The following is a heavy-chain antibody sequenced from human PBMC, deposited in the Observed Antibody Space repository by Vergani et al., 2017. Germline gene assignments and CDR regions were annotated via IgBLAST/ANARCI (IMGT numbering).Heavy chain of an antibody. CDR1: GFTFSSYA. CDR3: TTASSSSGDAFDI. V-gene: IGHV3-15*01. D-gene: IGHD6-6*01. J-gene: IGHJ3*02. Sequence: EVQLLESGGGLVQPGGSLRLSCAASGFTFSSYAMSWVRQAPGKGLEWVGRIKSKTDGGTTDYAAPVKGRFTISRDDSKNTLYLQMNSLKTEDTAVYYCTTASSSSGDAFDIWGQGTMVTVSS. CDR2: IKSKTDGGTT.